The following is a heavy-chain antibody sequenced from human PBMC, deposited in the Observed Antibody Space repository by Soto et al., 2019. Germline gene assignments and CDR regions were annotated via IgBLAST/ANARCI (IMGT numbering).Heavy chain of an antibody. J-gene: IGHJ5*02. CDR2: IYYSGST. CDR1: GGSISSGGYY. Sequence: SETLSLTCTVSGGSISSGGYYWSWIRQHPGKGLEWIGYIYYSGSTYYNPPLKSRVTISVDTSKNQFSLKLSSVTAADTAVYYCARVMDSSSSGTNWFDPWGQGTLVTVSS. V-gene: IGHV4-31*03. D-gene: IGHD6-6*01. CDR3: ARVMDSSSSGTNWFDP.